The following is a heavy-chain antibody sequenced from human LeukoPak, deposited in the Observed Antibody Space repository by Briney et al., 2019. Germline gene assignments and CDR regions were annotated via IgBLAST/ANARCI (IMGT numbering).Heavy chain of an antibody. V-gene: IGHV3-21*01. D-gene: IGHD3-10*01. CDR2: ISSSSTFL. CDR3: AREVLPHEYGSGSYLY. J-gene: IGHJ4*02. CDR1: GFTLSTHS. Sequence: GGSLRLSCTASGFTLSTHSINWVRQPPGKGLDWVSTISSSSTFLYYADSEKGRFTISRDNARNSLYLEMNSLRADDRAVYYCAREVLPHEYGSGSYLYWGQGIVVTVSS.